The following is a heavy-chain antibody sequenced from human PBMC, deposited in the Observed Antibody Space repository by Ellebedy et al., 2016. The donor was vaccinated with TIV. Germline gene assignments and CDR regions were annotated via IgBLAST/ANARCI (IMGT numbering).Heavy chain of an antibody. J-gene: IGHJ5*02. CDR2: IDPSDSYT. Sequence: GESLKISCKGSGYSFTSYWISWVRQMPGKGLEWMGRIDPSDSYTNYSPSFQGHVTISADKSISTAYLQWSSLKASDTAMYYCARRLVPAAIWDWFDPWGQGTLVTVSS. CDR3: ARRLVPAAIWDWFDP. CDR1: GYSFTSYW. D-gene: IGHD2-2*02. V-gene: IGHV5-10-1*01.